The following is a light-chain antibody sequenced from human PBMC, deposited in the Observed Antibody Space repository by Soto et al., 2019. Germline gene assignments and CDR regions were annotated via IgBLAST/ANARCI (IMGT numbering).Light chain of an antibody. CDR1: QSVSNN. Sequence: EIVLTQSPATLSVFPGEKATLSCGASQSVSNNLAWYHQKPGQAPRPLIYGASTRATGVPARFSGSGSGTEFTLTISSLQSEDSAIYYCQQYSSWPFTFGPGTKVAI. J-gene: IGKJ3*01. CDR2: GAS. CDR3: QQYSSWPFT. V-gene: IGKV3-15*01.